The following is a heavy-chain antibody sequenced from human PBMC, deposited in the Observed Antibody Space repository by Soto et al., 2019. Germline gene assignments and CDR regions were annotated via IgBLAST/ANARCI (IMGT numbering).Heavy chain of an antibody. D-gene: IGHD3-10*01. J-gene: IGHJ4*02. V-gene: IGHV3-33*01. CDR1: GFTFSSYG. CDR3: ARDETDYYGSGSPRFDY. Sequence: VQLVESGGGVVQPGRSLRLSCAASGFTFSSYGMHWVRQAPGKXXXWVAVIWYDGSNKYYADSVKGRFTISRXNSXXTLXXXXXXXXXXXTAVYYCARDETDYYGSGSPRFDYWGQGTLVTVSS. CDR2: IWYDGSNK.